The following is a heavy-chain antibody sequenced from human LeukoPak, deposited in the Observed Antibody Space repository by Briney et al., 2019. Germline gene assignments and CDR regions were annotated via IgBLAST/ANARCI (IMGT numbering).Heavy chain of an antibody. J-gene: IGHJ4*02. V-gene: IGHV1-18*01. CDR3: ARPNYGDYPGTAFDS. Sequence: ASVKVSCKASGYSFTNYAISWVRLAPGQGLEWMGWISGYNGNTKYAQKFQGRITLTTDTSTSTAYMDLRSLRSDGTAVYFCARPNYGDYPGTAFDSCGQGTLVTVSS. CDR2: ISGYNGNT. D-gene: IGHD4-17*01. CDR1: GYSFTNYA.